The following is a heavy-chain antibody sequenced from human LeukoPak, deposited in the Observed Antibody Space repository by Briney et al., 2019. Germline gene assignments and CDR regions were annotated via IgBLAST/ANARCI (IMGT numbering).Heavy chain of an antibody. V-gene: IGHV4-4*07. Sequence: SETLSLTCTVSGGSISSYYWSWIRQPAGKGLEWIGRIYTSGSTNYNPSLKSRVTMSVDTSKNQFSLKLSSVTAADTAVYYCARELQTNYYYYDMDVWGQGTTVTVSS. CDR3: ARELQTNYYYYDMDV. D-gene: IGHD2-8*01. CDR1: GGSISSYY. CDR2: IYTSGST. J-gene: IGHJ6*02.